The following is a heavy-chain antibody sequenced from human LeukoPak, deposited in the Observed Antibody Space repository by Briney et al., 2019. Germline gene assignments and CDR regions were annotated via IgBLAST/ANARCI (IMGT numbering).Heavy chain of an antibody. J-gene: IGHJ4*02. CDR1: GGSISSYY. Sequence: PSETLSLTCTVSGGSISSYYWSWIRQPPGKGLEWIGYIYYSGSTNYNPSLKSRVTISVDTSKNQFSLKLSSVTAADTAVYYCARASSYSSGQGYYFDYWGQGTLVTVSS. D-gene: IGHD6-19*01. CDR3: ARASSYSSGQGYYFDY. CDR2: IYYSGST. V-gene: IGHV4-59*01.